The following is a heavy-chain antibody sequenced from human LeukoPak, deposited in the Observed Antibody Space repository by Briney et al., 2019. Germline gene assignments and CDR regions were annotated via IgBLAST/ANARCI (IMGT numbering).Heavy chain of an antibody. V-gene: IGHV3-72*01. CDR2: IRRKGQSYTT. D-gene: IGHD3-22*01. CDR3: SRGGKEGDNSGFDI. J-gene: IGHJ3*02. Sequence: GGSLRLSCAASGFTFSDYILDWVRQAPGKGLEWVGRIRRKGQSYTTEYAASVKDRFTISRDDSKNSLYLHMNSLRTEDTAVYHCSRGGKEGDNSGFDIWGQGTMVTVSS. CDR1: GFTFSDYI.